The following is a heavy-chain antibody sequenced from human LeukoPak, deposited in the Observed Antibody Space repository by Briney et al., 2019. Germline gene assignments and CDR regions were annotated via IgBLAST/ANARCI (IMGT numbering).Heavy chain of an antibody. Sequence: GGSLRLSCATSGFTFDDYGMNWVRQAPGKELEWVSNINWNGNNVDYADPVKGRFTISRDKAKNSLHLQMNSLRAEDTAVYYCARVGSSSWPYDAFDIWGQGTMVTVSS. V-gene: IGHV3-20*04. CDR3: ARVGSSSWPYDAFDI. J-gene: IGHJ3*02. CDR1: GFTFDDYG. D-gene: IGHD6-13*01. CDR2: INWNGNNV.